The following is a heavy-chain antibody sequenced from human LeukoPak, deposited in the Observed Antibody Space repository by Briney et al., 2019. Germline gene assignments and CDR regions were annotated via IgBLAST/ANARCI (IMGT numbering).Heavy chain of an antibody. CDR1: GYTFTSYG. V-gene: IGHV1-18*01. CDR3: ARDSGCGGGSCYSGWFDP. D-gene: IGHD2-15*01. CDR2: ISAYNGNT. J-gene: IGHJ5*02. Sequence: GASVKVSCKASGYTFTSYGISWVRQAPGQGLEWMGWISAYNGNTNYAQKLQGRVTMTTDTSTSTAYMELRCLRSDDTAVYYCARDSGCGGGSCYSGWFDPWGQGTLVTVSS.